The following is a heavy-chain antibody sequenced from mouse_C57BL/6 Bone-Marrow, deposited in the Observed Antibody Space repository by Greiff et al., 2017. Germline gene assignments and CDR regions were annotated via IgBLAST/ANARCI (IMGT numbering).Heavy chain of an antibody. V-gene: IGHV5-6*01. Sequence: EVHLVESGGDLVKPGGSLKLSCAASGFTFSSYGMSWVRQTPDKRLEWVATISSGGSYTYYPDIVKGRFTISRDNAKNTLYLQMRRLKDEDTAMYYCARQITSFDYWGQGTTLTVSS. CDR1: GFTFSSYG. D-gene: IGHD1-1*01. CDR3: ARQITSFDY. CDR2: ISSGGSYT. J-gene: IGHJ2*01.